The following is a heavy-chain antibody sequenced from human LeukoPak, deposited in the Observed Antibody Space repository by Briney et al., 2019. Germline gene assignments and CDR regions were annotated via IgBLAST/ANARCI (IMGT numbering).Heavy chain of an antibody. CDR1: GDSISSYY. Sequence: SETLSLTCTVSGDSISSYYWSWVRQPGGKGLEWVGRIYRSGSTNYKPSLKTRVTMSVDTSKNQFSLKLNSVTAADTAVYYCARLTSSYDFWSGYYPGGYYMDVWGKGTTVTVSS. D-gene: IGHD3-3*01. CDR3: ARLTSSYDFWSGYYPGGYYMDV. CDR2: IYRSGST. J-gene: IGHJ6*03. V-gene: IGHV4-4*07.